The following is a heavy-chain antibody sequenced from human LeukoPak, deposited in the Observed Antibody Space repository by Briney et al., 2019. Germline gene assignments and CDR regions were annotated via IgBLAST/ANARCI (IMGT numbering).Heavy chain of an antibody. D-gene: IGHD4-11*01. V-gene: IGHV4-38-2*02. CDR1: GYSISSGYY. J-gene: IGHJ6*03. CDR3: ARGLARLYYYMDV. CDR2: IYYSGST. Sequence: NPSETLSLTCSVSGYSISSGYYWGWIRQPPGKGLEWIGYIYYSGSTNYNPSLKSRVTISVDTSKNQFSLKLSSVTAADTAVYYCARGLARLYYYMDVWGKGTTVTVSS.